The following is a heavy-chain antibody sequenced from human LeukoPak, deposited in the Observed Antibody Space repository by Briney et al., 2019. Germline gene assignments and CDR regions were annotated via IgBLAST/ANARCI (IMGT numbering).Heavy chain of an antibody. V-gene: IGHV4-4*07. Sequence: SETLSLTCTVSGGSMSGYYWSWTRQPAGKGLEWIGRIYISGSTNYNPSLKSRVTMSVDTSKNQVSLKMSSVTAADTAVYYCVRGARAARNWFDLWGQGTLVTVAS. D-gene: IGHD6-13*01. CDR3: VRGARAARNWFDL. CDR2: IYISGST. CDR1: GGSMSGYY. J-gene: IGHJ5*02.